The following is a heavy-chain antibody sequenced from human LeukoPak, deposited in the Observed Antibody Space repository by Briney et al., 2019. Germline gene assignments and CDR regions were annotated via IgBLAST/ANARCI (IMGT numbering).Heavy chain of an antibody. V-gene: IGHV4-59*01. CDR1: GGSISSYY. CDR3: ARVECSSTICRFDY. CDR2: IYYSGNT. J-gene: IGHJ4*02. Sequence: PSETLSLTCTISGGSISSYYWSWIRQSPGKGLEWIGYIYYSGNTNYNPSLKSRVTISVGTSKNQFSLKLSSVAAADTAVYYCARVECSSTICRFDYWGQGTLVTVSS. D-gene: IGHD2-2*01.